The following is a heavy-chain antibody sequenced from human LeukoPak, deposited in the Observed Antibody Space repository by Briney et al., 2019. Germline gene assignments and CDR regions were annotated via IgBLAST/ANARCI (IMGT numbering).Heavy chain of an antibody. J-gene: IGHJ4*02. D-gene: IGHD3-10*01. CDR2: INPNSGGK. CDR3: ARVKRGREKQGDY. Sequence: ASVKVSCKASGYTFTGYYMHWVRQAPGQGLEWMGWINPNSGGKNYAQKFQGRVTMTRDTSISTAYMELSRLRSDDTAVYCWARVKRGREKQGDYWGQGTLVTVSS. CDR1: GYTFTGYY. V-gene: IGHV1-2*02.